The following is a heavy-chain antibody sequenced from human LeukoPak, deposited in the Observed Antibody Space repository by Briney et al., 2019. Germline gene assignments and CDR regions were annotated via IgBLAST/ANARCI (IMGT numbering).Heavy chain of an antibody. CDR2: IRYDGSNK. CDR1: GFTFSSYG. D-gene: IGHD3-10*01. V-gene: IGHV3-30*02. CDR3: ARDWHLVRGVIDY. Sequence: GGSLRLSCAASGFTFSSYGMHWVRQAPGKGLEWVAFIRYDGSNKYYADSVKGRFTISRDNAKNTLYLQMNSLRAEDTAVYYCARDWHLVRGVIDYWGQGTLVTVSS. J-gene: IGHJ4*02.